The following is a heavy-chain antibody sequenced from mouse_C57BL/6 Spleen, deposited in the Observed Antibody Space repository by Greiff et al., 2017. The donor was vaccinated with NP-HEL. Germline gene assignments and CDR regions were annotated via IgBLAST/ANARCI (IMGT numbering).Heavy chain of an antibody. J-gene: IGHJ4*01. D-gene: IGHD2-4*01. CDR3: ARSRDYVDYYAMDY. CDR2: INPGSGGT. V-gene: IGHV1-54*01. Sequence: QVQLQQSGAELVRPGTSVKVSCKASGYAFTNYLIEWVKQRPGQGLEWIGVINPGSGGTNYNEKFKGKATLTADKSSSTAYMQLSSLTSEDSAVYFCARSRDYVDYYAMDYWGQGTSVTVSS. CDR1: GYAFTNYL.